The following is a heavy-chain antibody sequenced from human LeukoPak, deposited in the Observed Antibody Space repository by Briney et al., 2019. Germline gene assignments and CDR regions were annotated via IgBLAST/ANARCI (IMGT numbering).Heavy chain of an antibody. J-gene: IGHJ6*03. CDR3: ARVGLLRPTVAKDYYYYYMDV. V-gene: IGHV4-61*02. CDR1: GGSISSGDYY. CDR2: IYTSGST. D-gene: IGHD4-23*01. Sequence: PSETLSLTCTVSGGSISSGDYYWSWIRQPAGKGLEWIGRIYTSGSTNYNPSLKSRVTISVDTSKNQFSLKLSSVTAADTAVYYCARVGLLRPTVAKDYYYYYMDVWGKGTTVTVSS.